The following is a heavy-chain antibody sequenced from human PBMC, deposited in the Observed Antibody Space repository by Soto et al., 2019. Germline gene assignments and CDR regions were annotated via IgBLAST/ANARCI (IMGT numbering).Heavy chain of an antibody. CDR2: IIPIFGTA. Sequence: QVQLVQSGAEVKKPGSSVKVSCKASGGTFSSYAISWVRQAPGQGLEWMGGIIPIFGTANYAQKFQGRVPITADESTSTAYMELSSLRSEDTAVYYCAREVVDYGDYTKSIFDYWGQGTLVTVSS. D-gene: IGHD4-17*01. CDR3: AREVVDYGDYTKSIFDY. J-gene: IGHJ4*02. V-gene: IGHV1-69*01. CDR1: GGTFSSYA.